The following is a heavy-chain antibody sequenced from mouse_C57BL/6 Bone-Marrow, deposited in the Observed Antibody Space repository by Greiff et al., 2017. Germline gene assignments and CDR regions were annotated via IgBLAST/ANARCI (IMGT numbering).Heavy chain of an antibody. CDR1: GFTFSDYG. D-gene: IGHD2-4*01. J-gene: IGHJ3*01. Sequence: EVQLVESGGGLVQPGGSLKLSCAASGFTFSDYGMAWVRQAPRKGPEWVAFISNLAYSIYYADTVTGRFTISRENAKNTLYLEMSSLRSEDTAMYYCARLGIYYDSAWFAYWGQGTLVTVSA. CDR2: ISNLAYSI. CDR3: ARLGIYYDSAWFAY. V-gene: IGHV5-15*01.